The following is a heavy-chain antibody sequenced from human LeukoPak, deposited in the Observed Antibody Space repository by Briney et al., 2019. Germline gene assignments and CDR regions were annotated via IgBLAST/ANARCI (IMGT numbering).Heavy chain of an antibody. CDR2: IYYSGGT. CDR3: AGDVSICSGGSCYRSWFDP. CDR1: GGSISSSSYY. V-gene: IGHV4-39*07. D-gene: IGHD2-15*01. J-gene: IGHJ5*02. Sequence: KASETLSLTCTVSGGSISSSSYYWGWIRQPPGKGLEWIGSIYYSGGTYYNPSLKSRVTISVDTSKNQFSLKLSSVTAADTAVYYCAGDVSICSGGSCYRSWFDPWGQGTLVTVSS.